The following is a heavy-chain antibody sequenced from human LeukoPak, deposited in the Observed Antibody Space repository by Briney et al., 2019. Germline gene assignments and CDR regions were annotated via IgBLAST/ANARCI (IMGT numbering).Heavy chain of an antibody. CDR2: ISYDGSNK. J-gene: IGHJ4*02. Sequence: GGSLRLSCAASGFTFSSYAMHWVRQAPGKGLEWVAVISYDGSNKYYADSVKGRFTISRDNSKNTLYLQMNSLRAEDTAVYYCARDPFSQPSGGGDYWGQGTLVTVSS. CDR3: ARDPFSQPSGGGDY. V-gene: IGHV3-30*04. CDR1: GFTFSSYA. D-gene: IGHD2-15*01.